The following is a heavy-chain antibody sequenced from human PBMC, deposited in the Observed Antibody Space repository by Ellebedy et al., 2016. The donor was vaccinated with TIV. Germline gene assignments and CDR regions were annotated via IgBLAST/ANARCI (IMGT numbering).Heavy chain of an antibody. Sequence: PGGSLRLSCKASGYSFTSYWIYWVRQMPGKGLEWMGTIDPNDSYTNYSKSFQGHVTISADKAITTAYLQWSRLRASDTAMYYCARRVDTLKLTPWFHPWGQGTLVTVSS. CDR3: ARRVDTLKLTPWFHP. CDR1: GYSFTSYW. J-gene: IGHJ5*02. CDR2: IDPNDSYT. D-gene: IGHD5-18*01. V-gene: IGHV5-10-1*01.